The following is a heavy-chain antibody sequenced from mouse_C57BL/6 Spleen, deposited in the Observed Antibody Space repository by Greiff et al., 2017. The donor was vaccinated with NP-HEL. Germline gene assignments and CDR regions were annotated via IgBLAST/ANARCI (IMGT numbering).Heavy chain of an antibody. CDR3: AIDDYDGYYFDY. J-gene: IGHJ2*01. CDR2: IYPGDGDT. D-gene: IGHD2-4*01. CDR1: GYAFSSSW. Sequence: QVHVKQSGPELVKPGASVKISCKASGYAFSSSWMNWVKQRPGKGLEWIGRIYPGDGDTNYNGKFKGKATLTADKSSSTAYMQLSSLTSEDSAVYFCAIDDYDGYYFDYWGQGTTLTVSS. V-gene: IGHV1-82*01.